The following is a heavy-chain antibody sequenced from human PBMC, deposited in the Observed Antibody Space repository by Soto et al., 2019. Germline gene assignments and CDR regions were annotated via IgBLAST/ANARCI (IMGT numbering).Heavy chain of an antibody. CDR2: ISYDGSNK. CDR1: GFTFSYYG. Sequence: GGSLRLSCAASGFTFSYYGMHWVRQAPGKGLEWVALISYDGSNKYYADSVKGRFTISRDNSKNTLYLHMNSLRAEDTALYYCAKEPEMSTIRNNCYGMDVWGQGTTVTVSS. D-gene: IGHD1-1*01. CDR3: AKEPEMSTIRNNCYGMDV. V-gene: IGHV3-30*18. J-gene: IGHJ6*02.